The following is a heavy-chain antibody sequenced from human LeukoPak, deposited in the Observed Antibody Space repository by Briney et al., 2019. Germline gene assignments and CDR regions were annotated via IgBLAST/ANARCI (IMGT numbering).Heavy chain of an antibody. CDR3: AREHYDYVWGSYRSFDY. CDR1: GFTFSSYA. D-gene: IGHD3-16*02. Sequence: PGGSLRLSCAASGFTFSSYAMNWVRQAPGKGLEWVSSISSSSSYIYYADSVKGRFTISRDNAKNSLYLQMNSLRAEDTAVYYCAREHYDYVWGSYRSFDYWGQGTLVTVSS. CDR2: ISSSSSYI. J-gene: IGHJ4*02. V-gene: IGHV3-21*01.